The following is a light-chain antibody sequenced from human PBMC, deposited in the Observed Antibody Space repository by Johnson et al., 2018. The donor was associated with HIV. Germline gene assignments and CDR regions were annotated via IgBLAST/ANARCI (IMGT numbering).Light chain of an antibody. Sequence: QAVLTQPPSVSAAPGQTVTISCSGSSSNVGSSFVSWYRQVPGTAPKLLIYDNNKRPSGIADRFSASKSGTSATLGITGLQTGDEADYYCGTWDSSLSNFVFGIGTKVSVL. J-gene: IGLJ1*01. V-gene: IGLV1-51*01. CDR2: DNN. CDR1: SSNVGSSF. CDR3: GTWDSSLSNFV.